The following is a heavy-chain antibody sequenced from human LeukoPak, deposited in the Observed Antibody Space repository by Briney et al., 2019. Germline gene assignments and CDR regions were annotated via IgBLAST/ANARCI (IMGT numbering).Heavy chain of an antibody. J-gene: IGHJ4*02. CDR1: GGSISSSSYY. D-gene: IGHD3-22*01. V-gene: IGHV4-39*07. CDR3: ATPGFIYDSSGFDY. CDR2: IYYSGST. Sequence: SETLSLTCTVSGGSISSSSYYWGWIRQPPGKGLEWIGSIYYSGSTYHNPSLKSRVTISVDTSKNQFSLKLSSVTAADTAVYYCATPGFIYDSSGFDYWGQGTLVTVSS.